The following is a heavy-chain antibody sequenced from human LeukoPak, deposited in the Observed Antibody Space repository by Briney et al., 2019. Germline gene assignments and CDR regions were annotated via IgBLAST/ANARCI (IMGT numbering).Heavy chain of an antibody. CDR3: ARGFGDWGLSWFDP. CDR2: IYYSGSA. Sequence: TLSLTCTVSGGSVSSGSYYWSWIRQPPGKGLEWIGYIYYSGSAKYNPSLKSRVTISVDTSKNQFSLKLTSVTAADTAVYYCARGFGDWGLSWFDPWGQGTLVTVSS. V-gene: IGHV4-61*01. D-gene: IGHD3-10*01. J-gene: IGHJ5*02. CDR1: GGSVSSGSYY.